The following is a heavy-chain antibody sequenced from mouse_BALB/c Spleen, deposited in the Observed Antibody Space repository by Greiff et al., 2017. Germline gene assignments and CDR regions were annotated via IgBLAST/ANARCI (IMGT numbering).Heavy chain of an antibody. CDR3: TTTATYYAMDY. D-gene: IGHD1-2*01. CDR1: GFTFSSYT. J-gene: IGHJ4*01. Sequence: EVQLVESGGGLVKPGGSLKLSCAASGFTFSSYTMSWVRQTPEKRLEWVATISSGGSYTYYPDSVKGRFTISRDNAKNTLYLQMSSLKSEDTAMYYCTTTATYYAMDYWGQGTSVTVSS. V-gene: IGHV5-6-4*01. CDR2: ISSGGSYT.